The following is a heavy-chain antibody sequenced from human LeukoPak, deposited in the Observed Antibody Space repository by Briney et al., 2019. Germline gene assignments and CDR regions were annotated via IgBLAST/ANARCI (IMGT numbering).Heavy chain of an antibody. J-gene: IGHJ4*02. CDR2: IYYSGNT. Sequence: PPETLSLTCSVSGGSISSSGYYWGWIRQPPGKDLEWIGSIYYSGNTFYIPSLKSRLTISLDKSKNQFSLKLSSVTAADTAVYYCARGFCGGGVCYSPGEWGQGTLVAVSS. CDR3: ARGFCGGGVCYSPGE. V-gene: IGHV4-39*07. D-gene: IGHD2-8*02. CDR1: GGSISSSGYY.